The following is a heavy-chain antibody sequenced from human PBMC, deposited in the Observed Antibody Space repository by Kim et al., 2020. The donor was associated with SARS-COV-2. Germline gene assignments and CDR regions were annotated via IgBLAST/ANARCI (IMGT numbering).Heavy chain of an antibody. CDR3: ARGPNYSPFDY. V-gene: IGHV3-48*03. Sequence: YDAEPVRGRFTISSDNDKNSLFLQMNSLRAEDTAVYYCARGPNYSPFDYWGQGTLVTVSS. J-gene: IGHJ4*02. D-gene: IGHD4-4*01.